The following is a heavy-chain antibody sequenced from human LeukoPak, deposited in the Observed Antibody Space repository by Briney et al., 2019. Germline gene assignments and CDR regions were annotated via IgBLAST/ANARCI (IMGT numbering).Heavy chain of an antibody. CDR2: IYTSGST. D-gene: IGHD3-10*01. CDR3: ARAVGSSESNWFDP. V-gene: IGHV4-61*02. J-gene: IGHJ5*02. CDR1: GGSITSGSYY. Sequence: SGTLSLTCTVSGGSITSGSYYWSWIRQPAGKGLEWIGRIYTSGSTNYNPSLKSRVTISVDTSKNQFSLKLSSVTAADTAVYYCARAVGSSESNWFDPWGQGTLVTVSS.